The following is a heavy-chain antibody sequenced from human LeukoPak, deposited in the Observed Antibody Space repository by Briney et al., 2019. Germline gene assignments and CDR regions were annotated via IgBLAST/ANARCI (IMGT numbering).Heavy chain of an antibody. CDR3: VKDTSRCGGDCPGYFDY. Sequence: GGSLRLSCAASGFTFSSFAMSWVRRPPGKGLQRVSGFGGSDRIHYADSVKGRFTISRDNSKNTLYLQMDSLRPEDTAAYYCVKDTSRCGGDCPGYFDYWGQGTLVTVSS. D-gene: IGHD2-21*02. CDR1: GFTFSSFA. CDR2: FGGSDRI. J-gene: IGHJ4*02. V-gene: IGHV3-23*01.